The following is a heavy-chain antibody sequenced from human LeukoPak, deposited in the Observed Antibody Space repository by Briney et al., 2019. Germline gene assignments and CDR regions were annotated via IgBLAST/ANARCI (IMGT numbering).Heavy chain of an antibody. CDR3: AREGISANWFDP. D-gene: IGHD2-15*01. Sequence: ASVKVSCKASGSTFTGYYMHWVRQAPGQGLEWMGWINPNSGGTNYAQKFQGRVTMTRDTSISTASMELSRLRSDDTAVYYCAREGISANWFDPWGQGTLVTVSS. CDR2: INPNSGGT. CDR1: GSTFTGYY. J-gene: IGHJ5*02. V-gene: IGHV1-2*02.